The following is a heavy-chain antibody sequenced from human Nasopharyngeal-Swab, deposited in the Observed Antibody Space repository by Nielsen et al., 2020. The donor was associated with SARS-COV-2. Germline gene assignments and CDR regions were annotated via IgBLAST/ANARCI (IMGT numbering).Heavy chain of an antibody. D-gene: IGHD2-8*02. J-gene: IGHJ4*02. CDR3: ASGTGLSFDY. V-gene: IGHV1-2*06. CDR1: GYTFTSYA. Sequence: ASVKVSCKASGYTFTSYAMNWVRQAPGQGLEWMGRINPNSGGTNYAQKFQGRVTMTRDTSISTAYMELSRLRSDDTAVYYCASGTGLSFDYWGQGTLVTVSS. CDR2: INPNSGGT.